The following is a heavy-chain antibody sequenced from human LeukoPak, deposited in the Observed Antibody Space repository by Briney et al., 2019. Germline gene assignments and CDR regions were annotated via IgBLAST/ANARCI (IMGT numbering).Heavy chain of an antibody. Sequence: PGGSLRLSCSGSGFTFSRHNMHWVRQAPGKGLEYVSAISYNEDSTYYVDSVKGRFTISRDNSKKTLYLQMNSLRAEDTAVYYCAKDRVVRGVMGAGVYWGQGTLVTVSS. D-gene: IGHD3-10*01. V-gene: IGHV3-64*04. J-gene: IGHJ4*02. CDR2: ISYNEDST. CDR1: GFTFSRHN. CDR3: AKDRVVRGVMGAGVY.